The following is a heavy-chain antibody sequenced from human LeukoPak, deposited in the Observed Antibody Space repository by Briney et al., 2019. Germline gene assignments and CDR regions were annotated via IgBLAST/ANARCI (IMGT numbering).Heavy chain of an antibody. V-gene: IGHV4-59*08. CDR1: GGSISSYY. CDR2: IYYSGST. CDR3: ARGARDDWFGESNFDY. J-gene: IGHJ4*02. Sequence: SETLSLTCTVSGGSISSYYWSWIRQPPGKGLEWIGYIYYSGSTNYNPSLKSRVSISVDTSKNQFSLKLSSVTAADTAVYYCARGARDDWFGESNFDYWGQGTLVTVSS. D-gene: IGHD3-10*01.